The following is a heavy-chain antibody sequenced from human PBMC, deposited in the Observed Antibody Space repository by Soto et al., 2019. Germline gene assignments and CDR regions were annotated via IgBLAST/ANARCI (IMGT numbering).Heavy chain of an antibody. D-gene: IGHD5-12*01. Sequence: GGSLRLSCAASGFTFSSYSMNWVRQAPGKGLEWVSSISSSSSYIYYADSVKGRFTISRDNAKNSLYLQMNSLRAEDTAVYYCARDLEVATITGVVDYWGQGTLVTVSS. CDR1: GFTFSSYS. CDR2: ISSSSSYI. CDR3: ARDLEVATITGVVDY. J-gene: IGHJ4*02. V-gene: IGHV3-21*01.